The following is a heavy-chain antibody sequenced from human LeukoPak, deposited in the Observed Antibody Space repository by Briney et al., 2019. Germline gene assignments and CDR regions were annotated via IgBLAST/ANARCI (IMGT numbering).Heavy chain of an antibody. CDR3: ARGTKGSGSYYNLEV. CDR2: IKQDGSEK. V-gene: IGHV3-7*01. D-gene: IGHD3-10*01. CDR1: GFTFSSYW. J-gene: IGHJ4*02. Sequence: PGGSLRLSCAASGFTFSSYWMSWVRQAPGKGLEWVANIKQDGSEKYYVDSVKGRFTISRDNAKNSLYLQMNSLRAEDTAVYYCARGTKGSGSYYNLEVWGQGTLVTVSS.